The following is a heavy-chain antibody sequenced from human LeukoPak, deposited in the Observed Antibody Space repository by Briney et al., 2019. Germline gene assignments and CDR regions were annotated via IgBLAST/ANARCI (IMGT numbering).Heavy chain of an antibody. J-gene: IGHJ6*02. D-gene: IGHD3-9*01. Sequence: SETLFLTCTVSGGSISSSSYYWGWIRQPPGKGLEWIGSIYYSGSTYYNPSLKSRVTISVDTSKNQFSLKLSSVTAADTAVYYCYILQGLDYGMDVWGQGTTVTVSS. CDR1: GGSISSSSYY. CDR2: IYYSGST. CDR3: YILQGLDYGMDV. V-gene: IGHV4-39*01.